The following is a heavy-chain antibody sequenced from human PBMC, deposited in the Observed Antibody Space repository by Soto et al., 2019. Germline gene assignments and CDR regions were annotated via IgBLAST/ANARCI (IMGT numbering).Heavy chain of an antibody. CDR1: GGSISSGGYY. D-gene: IGHD3-3*01. J-gene: IGHJ6*04. CDR3: ARVFGLGGMDV. Sequence: PSETLSLTCTVSGGSISSGGYYWSWIRQHPGKGLEWIGYIYYSGSTYYNPSLKSRVSISVDTSKNQFSLKLSSVTAADTAVYYCARVFGLGGMDVWGKGTTVTVSS. V-gene: IGHV4-31*03. CDR2: IYYSGST.